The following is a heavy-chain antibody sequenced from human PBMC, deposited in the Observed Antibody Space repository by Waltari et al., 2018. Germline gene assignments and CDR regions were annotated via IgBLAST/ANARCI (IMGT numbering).Heavy chain of an antibody. CDR1: GFTFSSYG. CDR2: ISYDGSNK. V-gene: IGHV3-30*18. Sequence: QVQLVESGGGVVQPGRSLRLSCAASGFTFSSYGMHWVRQAPGKGLEWVAVISYDGSNKYYADSVKGRFTISRDNSKNTLYLQMNSLRAEDTAVYYCAKDGRRAAAGIGGYFDYWGQGTLVTVSS. CDR3: AKDGRRAAAGIGGYFDY. D-gene: IGHD6-13*01. J-gene: IGHJ4*02.